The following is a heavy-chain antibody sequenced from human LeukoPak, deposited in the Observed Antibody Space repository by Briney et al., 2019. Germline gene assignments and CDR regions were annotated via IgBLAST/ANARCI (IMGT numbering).Heavy chain of an antibody. CDR1: GGSISSYY. CDR2: IYYSGST. Sequence: SETLSLTCTVSGGSISSYYWSWIRQPPGKGLEWIGTIYYSGSTNYNPSLKSRVTISVDTSKNQFSLKLSSVTAADTAVYYCARIIDTFGGVIALDGFDYWGQGTLVTVSS. CDR3: ARIIDTFGGVIALDGFDY. V-gene: IGHV4-59*12. J-gene: IGHJ4*02. D-gene: IGHD3-16*02.